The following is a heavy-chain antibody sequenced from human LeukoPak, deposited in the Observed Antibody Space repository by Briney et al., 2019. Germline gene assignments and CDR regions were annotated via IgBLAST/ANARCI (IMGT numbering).Heavy chain of an antibody. D-gene: IGHD5-18*01. CDR2: ISAYNGNT. CDR1: GYTFTSYG. J-gene: IGHJ6*03. V-gene: IGHV1-18*01. Sequence: ASVKVSCKASGYTFTSYGISWVRQAPGQGLEWMGWISAYNGNTNYAQKLQGRVTMTTDTSTSTAYMELSSLRSDDTALYYCARDATTQVGYVYMDVWGKGTTVTISS. CDR3: ARDATTQVGYVYMDV.